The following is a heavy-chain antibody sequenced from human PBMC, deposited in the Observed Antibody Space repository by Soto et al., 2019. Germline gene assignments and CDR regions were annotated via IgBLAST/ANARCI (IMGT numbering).Heavy chain of an antibody. V-gene: IGHV3-49*03. CDR3: TRDQYAFSLYDFWSGYYPANFDY. Sequence: GGSLRLSCTASGFTFGDYAMSWFRQAPGKGLEWVGFIRSKAYGGTTEYAASVKGRFTISRDDSKSIAYLQMNSLKTEDTAVYYCTRDQYAFSLYDFWSGYYPANFDYWGQGTLVTVSS. CDR2: IRSKAYGGTT. D-gene: IGHD3-3*01. CDR1: GFTFGDYA. J-gene: IGHJ4*02.